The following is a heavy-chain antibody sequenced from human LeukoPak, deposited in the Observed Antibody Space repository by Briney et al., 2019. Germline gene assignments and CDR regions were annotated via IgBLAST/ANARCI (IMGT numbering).Heavy chain of an antibody. D-gene: IGHD6-19*01. V-gene: IGHV1-46*01. Sequence: GASVKVSCKASGYTFTSYYMHWVRQAPGQGLEWMGIINPSGGSTSYAQKFQGRVTMTRDTSTSTVYMGLSSLRSEDTAVYYCARESIAVAGEAGHWGQGTLVTVSS. CDR1: GYTFTSYY. J-gene: IGHJ4*02. CDR3: ARESIAVAGEAGH. CDR2: INPSGGST.